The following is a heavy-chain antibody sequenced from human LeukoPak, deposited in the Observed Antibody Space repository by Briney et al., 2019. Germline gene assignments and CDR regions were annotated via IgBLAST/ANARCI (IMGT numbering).Heavy chain of an antibody. D-gene: IGHD6-13*01. CDR2: ISGSGDNT. V-gene: IGHV3-23*01. CDR1: GFTFSSYA. CDR3: AREGGYSSSWYAFDY. Sequence: GGSLRLSCAASGFTFSSYAMSWVRQAPGKGLEWVSGISGSGDNTYYADSVKGRFTISRGNSKNTLYLQMNSLRAEDTAVYYCAREGGYSSSWYAFDYWGQGTLVTVSS. J-gene: IGHJ4*02.